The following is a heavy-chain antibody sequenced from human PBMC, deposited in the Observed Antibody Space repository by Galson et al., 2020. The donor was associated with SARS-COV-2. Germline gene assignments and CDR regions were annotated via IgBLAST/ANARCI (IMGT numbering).Heavy chain of an antibody. Sequence: SETLSLTCSVSGGSISTFYWSWIRQPPGRRLEWIGYTYHTGGTNYNPSLESRVTISVDTSKNQFSLNLSSVTAADTAVYYCARIYSMHQFGSGFYHFDFWGQGILVTVSS. CDR2: TYHTGGT. CDR1: GGSISTFY. J-gene: IGHJ4*02. V-gene: IGHV4-59*01. D-gene: IGHD5-18*01. CDR3: ARIYSMHQFGSGFYHFDF.